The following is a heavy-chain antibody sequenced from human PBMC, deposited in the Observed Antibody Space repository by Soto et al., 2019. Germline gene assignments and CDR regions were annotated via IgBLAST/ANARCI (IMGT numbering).Heavy chain of an antibody. CDR1: GYTFTSYY. CDR2: INPSGGST. V-gene: IGHV1-46*01. Sequence: ASVKVSCKASGYTFTSYYMHWVRQAPGQGLEWMGIINPSGGSTSYAQKFQGRVTMTRDTSTSTVYTELSSLSSEDTAVYYCARVSCTNGVCSTLFDYWGQGTLVTVSS. CDR3: ARVSCTNGVCSTLFDY. J-gene: IGHJ4*02. D-gene: IGHD2-8*01.